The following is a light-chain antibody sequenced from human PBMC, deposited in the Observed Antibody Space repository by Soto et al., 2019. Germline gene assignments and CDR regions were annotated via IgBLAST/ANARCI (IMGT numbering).Light chain of an antibody. CDR3: IQATQSFT. J-gene: IGKJ2*01. Sequence: DIVLTQTPLSSPVTLGQPASISCRSSQSLVHSDGSTYFNWLQQRPGQPPRLLSYKISKRFPGDPDRFSGSGAGTDFTLKISRVEADDVVVYYCIQATQSFTFGQGTKLEIK. CDR2: KIS. V-gene: IGKV2-24*01. CDR1: QSLVHSDGSTY.